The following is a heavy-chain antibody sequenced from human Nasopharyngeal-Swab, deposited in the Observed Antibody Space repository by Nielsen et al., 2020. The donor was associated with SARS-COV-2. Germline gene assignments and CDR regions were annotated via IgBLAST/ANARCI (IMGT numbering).Heavy chain of an antibody. V-gene: IGHV1-18*04. CDR2: ISAYNGNT. CDR3: ARVVGSSGYYYYYGMDV. J-gene: IGHJ6*02. CDR1: GYTFTGYY. D-gene: IGHD6-6*01. Sequence: ASVKVSCKASGYTFTGYYMHWVRQAPGQGLEWMGWISAYNGNTNYAQKLQGRVTMTTDTSTSTAYMELRSLRSDDTAVYYCARVVGSSGYYYYYGMDVWGQGTTVTVSS.